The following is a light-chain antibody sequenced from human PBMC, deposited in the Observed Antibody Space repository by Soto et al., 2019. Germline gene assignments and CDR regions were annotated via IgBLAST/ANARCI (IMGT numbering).Light chain of an antibody. CDR1: SGHSTNA. CDR2: LNSDGSH. Sequence: QSVLTQSPSASASPGASVKLTCTLSSGHSTNAIAWHQQQPEKGPRYLMKLNSDGSHSKGDGIPDRFSGSSSGAERYLIISSLQSEDEADYYCQTWGTGIHVFGTGTKLTVL. CDR3: QTWGTGIHV. J-gene: IGLJ1*01. V-gene: IGLV4-69*01.